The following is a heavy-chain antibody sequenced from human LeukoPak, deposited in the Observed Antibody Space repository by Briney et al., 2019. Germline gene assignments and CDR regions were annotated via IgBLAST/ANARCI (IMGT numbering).Heavy chain of an antibody. CDR3: ARGTMFPYYFDY. V-gene: IGHV3-30*04. CDR2: ISYDGSNE. J-gene: IGHJ4*02. D-gene: IGHD3-10*02. CDR1: GFTFSSYV. Sequence: GGSLRLSCAASGFTFSSYVMHWVRQAPGKGLEWVAIISYDGSNEYYADSVKGRFTISRDNSKNTLYLQVNSLRAEDTAVYYCARGTMFPYYFDYWGQGTLVTVSS.